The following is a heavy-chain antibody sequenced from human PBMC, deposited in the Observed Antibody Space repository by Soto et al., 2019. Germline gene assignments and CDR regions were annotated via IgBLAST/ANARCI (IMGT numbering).Heavy chain of an antibody. CDR3: LRDIFGVVIFDS. J-gene: IGHJ4*02. D-gene: IGHD3-3*01. V-gene: IGHV3-64D*06. CDR2: ISTNGRST. Sequence: VGSLRLSCSASGFSFSDSAMHWVRQAPGKRLEYVSAISTNGRSTYYADSVKGRFTISRDNSKNTVHLQMSSLRAEDTALYYCLRDIFGVVIFDSWGQGTPVTVSS. CDR1: GFSFSDSA.